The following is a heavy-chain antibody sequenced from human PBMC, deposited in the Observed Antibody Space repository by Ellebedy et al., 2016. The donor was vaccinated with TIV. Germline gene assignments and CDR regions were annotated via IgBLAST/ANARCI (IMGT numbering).Heavy chain of an antibody. V-gene: IGHV1-46*01. Sequence: ASVKVSXXASGYTFTSYYMHWVRQAPGQGLEWMGIINPSGGSTSYAQKFQGRVTMTRDTSTSTVYMELSSLRSEDTAVYYCASCLYDISYTRGDCYYFDYWGQGTLVTVSS. CDR3: ASCLYDISYTRGDCYYFDY. CDR2: INPSGGST. D-gene: IGHD2-21*02. CDR1: GYTFTSYY. J-gene: IGHJ4*02.